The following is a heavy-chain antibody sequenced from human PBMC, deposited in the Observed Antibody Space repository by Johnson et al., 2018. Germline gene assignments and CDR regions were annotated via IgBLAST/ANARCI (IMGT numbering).Heavy chain of an antibody. CDR1: GFTLSRYW. CDR2: MSSDGRTI. Sequence: EVQLLESGGGVVQPGRSLRLSCVASGFTLSRYWMHWVRQAPGKGLVWVSRMSSDGRTIHYADSVKGRLTISRDNAKNTLYLQMNSLRAEDTAVYYCTRASTPSAFDIWGQGTMVTVSS. CDR3: TRASTPSAFDI. V-gene: IGHV3-74*02. J-gene: IGHJ3*02.